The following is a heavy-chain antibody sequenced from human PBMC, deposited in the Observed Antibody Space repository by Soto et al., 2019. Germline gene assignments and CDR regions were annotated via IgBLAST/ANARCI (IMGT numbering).Heavy chain of an antibody. Sequence: QVQLVQSGAEVKKPGSSVKVSCKASGGTFSNFAIAWVRQAPGQGLEWLGGIRPLFATADYSQNFQGRLTITADESTTTVYLVLNSLRPGDTAVYYCARVQGFLAWPNYFLCRMDAWGQGTTVIVS. D-gene: IGHD2-15*01. CDR3: ARVQGFLAWPNYFLCRMDA. J-gene: IGHJ6*02. V-gene: IGHV1-69*01. CDR1: GGTFSNFA. CDR2: IRPLFATA.